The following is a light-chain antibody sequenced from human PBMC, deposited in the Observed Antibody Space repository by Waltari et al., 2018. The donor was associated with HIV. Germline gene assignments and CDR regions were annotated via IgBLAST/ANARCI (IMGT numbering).Light chain of an antibody. V-gene: IGLV2-11*01. Sequence: QSALTQPRSVSGSPGQSVTISCTGPSSDVGAYDYVSWYQQHPGKAPKLLIYDVNKWPSGVPDRFSGSKSGNTASLTISGLQAEDEADYSCCSYAGSNTFVFGTKTKVTVL. CDR1: SSDVGAYDY. CDR2: DVN. CDR3: CSYAGSNTFV. J-gene: IGLJ1*01.